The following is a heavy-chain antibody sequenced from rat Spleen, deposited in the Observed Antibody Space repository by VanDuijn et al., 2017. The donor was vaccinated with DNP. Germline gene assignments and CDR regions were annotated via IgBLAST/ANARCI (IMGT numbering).Heavy chain of an antibody. V-gene: IGHV5-7*01. J-gene: IGHJ4*01. D-gene: IGHD1-4*01. CDR2: ISSSGSRT. Sequence: EVQLVESGGGLVQPGRSLKVSCAVSGFTFSNYYMAWVRQAPKKGLEWVATISSSGSRTYYPDSVKGRFLISRDKAKSSLYLQMNSLKSEDTATYYCAIPTHPAITFAMEAWGQGTSVTVSS. CDR3: AIPTHPAITFAMEA. CDR1: GFTFSNYY.